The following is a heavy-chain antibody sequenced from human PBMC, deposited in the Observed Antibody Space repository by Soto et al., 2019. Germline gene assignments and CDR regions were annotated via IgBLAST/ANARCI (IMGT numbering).Heavy chain of an antibody. CDR2: IWYDGSNK. CDR3: ATGTSGYDSVDLWGYYYGMDV. CDR1: GFTFSSYG. J-gene: IGHJ6*02. V-gene: IGHV3-33*01. D-gene: IGHD5-12*01. Sequence: GGSLRLSCAASGFTFSSYGMHWVRQAPGKGLEWVAVIWYDGSNKYYADSVKGRFTISRDNSKNTLYLQMNSLRAEDTAVYYCATGTSGYDSVDLWGYYYGMDVWGQGTTVTVSS.